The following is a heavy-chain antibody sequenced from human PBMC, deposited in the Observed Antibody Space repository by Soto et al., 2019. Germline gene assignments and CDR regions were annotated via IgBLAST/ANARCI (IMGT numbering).Heavy chain of an antibody. CDR2: INPSGGST. J-gene: IGHJ4*02. D-gene: IGHD3-22*01. CDR1: GYTFTSYY. CDR3: AKGPPFYDSSAYLGY. Sequence: ASVKVSCKASGYTFTSYYMHWVRQAPGQGLEWMGIINPSGGSTSYAQKFQGRVTMTRDTSTSTVYMELSSLRSEDTAVYYCAKGPPFYDSSAYLGYWGQGTLVTVSS. V-gene: IGHV1-46*01.